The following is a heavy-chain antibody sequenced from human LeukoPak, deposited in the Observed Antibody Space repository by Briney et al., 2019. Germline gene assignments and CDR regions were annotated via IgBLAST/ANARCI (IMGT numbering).Heavy chain of an antibody. CDR2: IHHDTGTV. CDR1: GASISSENC. D-gene: IGHD2-15*01. V-gene: IGHV4-4*02. J-gene: IGHJ4*02. Sequence: SGTLSLTCAVSGASISSENCWSWVRQTPGKGLEWIGEIHHDTGTVNCNPSLKSRVTISTDKSVNHLSLTLTSVTAADTAVYFCVRNGGFYLEYWGQGILVTVSS. CDR3: VRNGGFYLEY.